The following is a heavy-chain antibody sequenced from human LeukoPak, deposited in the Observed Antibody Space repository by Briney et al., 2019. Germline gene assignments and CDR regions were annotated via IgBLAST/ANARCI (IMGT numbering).Heavy chain of an antibody. CDR1: GFTFSSYG. V-gene: IGHV3-30*19. CDR2: IWYDGSNK. J-gene: IGHJ4*02. D-gene: IGHD6-6*01. CDR3: ARDVFYHSSSSGFDY. Sequence: PGGSLRLSCAASGFTFSSYGMHWVRQAPGKGLEWVAVIWYDGSNKYYADSVKGRFTISRDNSKNTLYLQMNSLRAEDTAVYYCARDVFYHSSSSGFDYWGQGTLVTVSS.